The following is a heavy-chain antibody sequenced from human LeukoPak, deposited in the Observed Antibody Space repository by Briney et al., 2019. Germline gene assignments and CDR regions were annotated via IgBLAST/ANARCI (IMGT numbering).Heavy chain of an antibody. CDR2: ISAYNGNT. J-gene: IGHJ5*02. D-gene: IGHD3-9*01. CDR3: ARDRYDILTGENWFDP. CDR1: GGTFSSYA. Sequence: GSSVKVSCKASGGTFSSYAISWVRQAPGQGLEWMGWISAYNGNTNYAQKLQGRVTMTTDTSTSTAYMELRSLRSDDTAVYYCARDRYDILTGENWFDPWGQGTLVTVSS. V-gene: IGHV1-18*01.